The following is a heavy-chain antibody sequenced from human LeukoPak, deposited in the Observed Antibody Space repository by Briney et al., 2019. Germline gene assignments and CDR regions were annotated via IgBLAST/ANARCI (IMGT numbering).Heavy chain of an antibody. CDR1: GGSIISHY. V-gene: IGHV4-4*07. CDR3: ARSRYSEYHYDAGGYPLNWFDS. J-gene: IGHJ5*01. D-gene: IGHD3-22*01. CDR2: IYSSGST. Sequence: SETLSLTCSVSGGSIISHYRTWIRQPAGKGLEWIGRIYSSGSTNYSPSLKSRVTMSVDTSKNQFSLKLTSVTAADTAVYYCARSRYSEYHYDAGGYPLNWFDSWGQGTQVTVSA.